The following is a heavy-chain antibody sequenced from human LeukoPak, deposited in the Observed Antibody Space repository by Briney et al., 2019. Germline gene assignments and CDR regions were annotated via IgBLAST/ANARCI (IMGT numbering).Heavy chain of an antibody. CDR1: GGSISSGGYY. CDR3: ARDGGYSYGFDY. J-gene: IGHJ4*02. D-gene: IGHD5-18*01. V-gene: IGHV4-31*03. CDR2: IYYSGST. Sequence: PSETLSLTCTVSGGSISSGGYYWSWIRQHPGKGLEWIGYIYYSGSTYYNPSFKSRVTISVDTSKNQFSLKLSSMTAADTAVYYCARDGGYSYGFDYWGQGTLVTVSS.